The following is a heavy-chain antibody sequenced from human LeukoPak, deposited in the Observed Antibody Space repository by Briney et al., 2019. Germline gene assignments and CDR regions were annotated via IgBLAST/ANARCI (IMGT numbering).Heavy chain of an antibody. D-gene: IGHD3-22*01. CDR3: TRRDYYDSSGYYDY. CDR1: GFTFSGSA. J-gene: IGHJ4*02. CDR2: IRSKANSYAT. Sequence: GGSLRLSWAASGFTFSGSAMHWVRQASGKGLEWVGRIRSKANSYATAYAASVKGRFTISRDDSKNTAYLQMNSLKTEDTAVYYCTRRDYYDSSGYYDYWGQGTLVTVSS. V-gene: IGHV3-73*01.